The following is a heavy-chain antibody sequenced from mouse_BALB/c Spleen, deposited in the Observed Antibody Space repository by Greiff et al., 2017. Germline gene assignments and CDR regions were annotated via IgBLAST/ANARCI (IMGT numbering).Heavy chain of an antibody. CDR2: ISYSGST. V-gene: IGHV3-8*02. CDR3: ARNPSYYYGSSYAMDY. J-gene: IGHJ4*01. CDR1: GDSITSGY. D-gene: IGHD1-1*01. Sequence: EVKLVESGPSLVKPSQTLSLTCSVTGDSITSGYWNWIRKFPGNKLEYMGYISYSGSTYYNPSLKSRISITRDTSKNQYYLQLNSVTTEDTATYYCARNPSYYYGSSYAMDYWGQGTSVTVSS.